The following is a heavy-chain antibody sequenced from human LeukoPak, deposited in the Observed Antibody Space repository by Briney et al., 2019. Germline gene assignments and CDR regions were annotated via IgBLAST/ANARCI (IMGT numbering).Heavy chain of an antibody. CDR1: GFTFSSYA. CDR2: ISDSGGST. J-gene: IGHJ4*02. D-gene: IGHD2-2*01. CDR3: ARDLSSSISCYSY. Sequence: GGSLRLSCAASGFTFSSYAMTWVRQAPGKGLEWVSAISDSGGSTYYADSVKGRFTISRDNSKNTLYLQMNSLRAEDTAVYCCARDLSSSISCYSYWGQGTLVTVSS. V-gene: IGHV3-23*01.